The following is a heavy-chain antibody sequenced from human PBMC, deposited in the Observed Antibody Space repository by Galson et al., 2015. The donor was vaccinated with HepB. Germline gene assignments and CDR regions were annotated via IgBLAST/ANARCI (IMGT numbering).Heavy chain of an antibody. CDR3: ARAALVAVVNATLNNWFDP. Sequence: SVKVSCKASGYTFSSYYITWVRQAPGQGLEWMGWISAYDSSTNYAQKFLGRVSMTTDTSTTTAYMELRSLRSDDTAVYYCARAALVAVVNATLNNWFDPWGQGTLVTVSS. D-gene: IGHD2-15*01. J-gene: IGHJ5*02. CDR1: GYTFSSYY. CDR2: ISAYDSST. V-gene: IGHV1-18*01.